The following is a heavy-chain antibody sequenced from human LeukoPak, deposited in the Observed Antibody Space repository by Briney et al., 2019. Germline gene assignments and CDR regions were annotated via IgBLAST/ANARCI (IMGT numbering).Heavy chain of an antibody. J-gene: IGHJ4*02. D-gene: IGHD3-22*01. Sequence: GASVKVSCKVSGYTHTELSMHLVRQAPGKGLEWMGSFDPEDGETIYAQKFQGRVTMTEDTSTDTAYMELSSLRSEDTAVYYCATGAISITMIVVVTQIYQFDYWGQGTLVTVSS. CDR1: GYTHTELS. CDR2: FDPEDGET. CDR3: ATGAISITMIVVVTQIYQFDY. V-gene: IGHV1-24*01.